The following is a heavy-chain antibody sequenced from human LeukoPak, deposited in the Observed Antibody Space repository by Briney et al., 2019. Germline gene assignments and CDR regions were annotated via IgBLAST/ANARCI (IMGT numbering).Heavy chain of an antibody. Sequence: ASVKVSCKASGYTFTAFGISWVRQAPGQGLEWMGWISAYNGNTDYAQKLQGRVTVTTDTSTNTAHMNLRSLRSDDTAVYYCARVGRYSHRPGAFEIWGQGTMVTVSS. CDR1: GYTFTAFG. V-gene: IGHV1-18*01. CDR2: ISAYNGNT. J-gene: IGHJ3*02. D-gene: IGHD3-9*01. CDR3: ARVGRYSHRPGAFEI.